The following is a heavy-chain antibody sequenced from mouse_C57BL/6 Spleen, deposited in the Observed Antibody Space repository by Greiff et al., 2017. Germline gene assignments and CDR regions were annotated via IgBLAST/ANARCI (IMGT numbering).Heavy chain of an antibody. CDR1: GFNIKDYY. Sequence: VQLQQSGAELVRPGASVKLSCTASGFNIKDYYMHWVKQRPEQGLEWIGRIDPEDGDTEYATKFQGKATMTADTSSNPAYLQLSSLTSEDTGVYYCTTYYYGSSPDWFAYWGQGTLVTVSA. J-gene: IGHJ3*01. V-gene: IGHV14-1*01. D-gene: IGHD1-1*01. CDR3: TTYYYGSSPDWFAY. CDR2: IDPEDGDT.